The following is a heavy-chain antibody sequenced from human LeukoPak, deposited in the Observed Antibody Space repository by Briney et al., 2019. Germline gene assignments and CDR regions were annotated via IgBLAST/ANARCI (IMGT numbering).Heavy chain of an antibody. CDR3: ASDLPYCSGGSCRTTSDY. J-gene: IGHJ4*02. CDR2: IYTSGST. CDR1: GGSISSYY. D-gene: IGHD2-15*01. V-gene: IGHV4-4*07. Sequence: SETLSLTCTVSGGSISSYYWSWIRQPAGKGLEWIGRIYTSGSTNYNPSLKSRVTMSVDTSKNQFSLKLSTVTAADTAVYYCASDLPYCSGGSCRTTSDYWGQETLVTVSS.